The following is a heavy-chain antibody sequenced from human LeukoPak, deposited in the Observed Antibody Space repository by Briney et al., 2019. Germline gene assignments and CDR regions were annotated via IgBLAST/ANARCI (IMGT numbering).Heavy chain of an antibody. Sequence: GGSLRLSCAASGFTFSSYGMHWVRQAPGKGLEWVAFIRYDGSNKYYADSVKGRFTISRDNSKNTLYLQMNSLRAEDTAVYYCAKDTITFGGTMDYWGQGTLVTVSS. J-gene: IGHJ4*02. CDR1: GFTFSSYG. D-gene: IGHD3-16*01. CDR3: AKDTITFGGTMDY. CDR2: IRYDGSNK. V-gene: IGHV3-30*02.